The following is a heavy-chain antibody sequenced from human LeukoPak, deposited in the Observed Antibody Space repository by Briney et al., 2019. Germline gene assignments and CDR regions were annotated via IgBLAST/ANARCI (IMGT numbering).Heavy chain of an antibody. Sequence: GGSLRLSCAASGFTFSSYAMSWVRQAPGKGLEWVSAISGSGGSIYYADPVKGRFTISRDNSKNTLYLQMNSLRAEDTAVYYCAKDGGLGYCSGGSCYPPGYFDYWGQGTLVTVSS. J-gene: IGHJ4*02. CDR3: AKDGGLGYCSGGSCYPPGYFDY. D-gene: IGHD2-15*01. CDR2: ISGSGGSI. V-gene: IGHV3-23*01. CDR1: GFTFSSYA.